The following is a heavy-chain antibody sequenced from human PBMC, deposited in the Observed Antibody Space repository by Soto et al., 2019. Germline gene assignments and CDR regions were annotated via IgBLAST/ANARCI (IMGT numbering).Heavy chain of an antibody. CDR2: IYYSGST. J-gene: IGHJ6*02. D-gene: IGHD3-10*01. Sequence: TLSLTCTVSGGSISSGDYYWSWIRQPPGKGLEWIGYIYYSGSTYYNPSLKSRVTISVDTSKNQFSLKLSSVTAADTAVYYCARASTYYYGSGSYWNGMDVWGQGTTVTVS. V-gene: IGHV4-30-4*01. CDR1: GGSISSGDYY. CDR3: ARASTYYYGSGSYWNGMDV.